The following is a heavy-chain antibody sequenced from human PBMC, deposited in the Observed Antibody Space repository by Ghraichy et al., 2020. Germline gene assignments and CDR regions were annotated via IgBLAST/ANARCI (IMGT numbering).Heavy chain of an antibody. CDR3: ARKDDYGDYPYTFDV. Sequence: SETLSLTCSVSGVSISSGGHYWSWIRQHPGKGLEWIGYIYYSGSAYYNPSLKSRVTISLDTSKNHFSLKLSSVTAADTAVYYCARKDDYGDYPYTFDVWGQGTMVTVSS. CDR2: IYYSGSA. J-gene: IGHJ3*01. CDR1: GVSISSGGHY. D-gene: IGHD4-17*01. V-gene: IGHV4-31*03.